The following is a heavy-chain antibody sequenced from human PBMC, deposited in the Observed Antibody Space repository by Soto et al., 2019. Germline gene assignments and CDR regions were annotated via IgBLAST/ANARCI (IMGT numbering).Heavy chain of an antibody. Sequence: LSDTCAVSGDSSINSHVWSCVQQTPGKGLEWIGETYHSGTTNYNPSLKTRVTISIDKSKNQFSLKMNSVTAADTAVYYCSREVNSRQDSGPKWCDPWGPGPLVTV. CDR2: TYHSGTT. V-gene: IGHV4-4*02. CDR3: SREVNSRQDSGPKWCDP. D-gene: IGHD6-13*01. CDR1: GDSSINSHV. J-gene: IGHJ5*02.